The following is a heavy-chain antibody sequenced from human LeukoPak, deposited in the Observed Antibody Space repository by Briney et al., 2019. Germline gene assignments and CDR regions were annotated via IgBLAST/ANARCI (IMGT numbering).Heavy chain of an antibody. Sequence: ASVKVSCKASGGTFSSYALSWVRQAPGQGLEWMGRIIPILGIANYAQKFQGRVTMTRNTSISTAYMELSSLRSEDTAVYYCARLNYDYVWGSYRPHIDYWGQGTLVTVSS. CDR3: ARLNYDYVWGSYRPHIDY. D-gene: IGHD3-16*02. CDR1: GGTFSSYA. CDR2: IIPILGIA. J-gene: IGHJ4*02. V-gene: IGHV1-69*04.